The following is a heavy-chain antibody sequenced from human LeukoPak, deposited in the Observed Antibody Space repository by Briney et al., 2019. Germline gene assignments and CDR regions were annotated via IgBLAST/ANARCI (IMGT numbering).Heavy chain of an antibody. CDR1: GYTFTSYG. CDR2: ISAYNGNT. V-gene: IGHV1-18*03. Sequence: GASVKVSCKASGYTFTSYGISWVRQAPGQGLEWMGWISAYNGNTNYAQKLQGRVTMTTDTSTSTAYMELRSLRSEDMAVYYCARGSGSLSYYYYMDVWGKGTTVTVSS. D-gene: IGHD3-10*01. CDR3: ARGSGSLSYYYYMDV. J-gene: IGHJ6*03.